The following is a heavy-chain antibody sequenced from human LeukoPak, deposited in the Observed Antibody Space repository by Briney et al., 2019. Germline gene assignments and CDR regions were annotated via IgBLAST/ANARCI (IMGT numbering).Heavy chain of an antibody. CDR1: GGSISSGGYY. CDR3: ARGVAAAGVSGDWFDP. J-gene: IGHJ5*02. D-gene: IGHD6-13*01. CDR2: IYHSGST. Sequence: SQTLSLTCTVSGGSISSGGYYWNWIRQPPGKGLEWIGYIYHSGSTYCNPSLKSRVTISVDRSKNQFSLKLSSVTAADTAVYYCARGVAAAGVSGDWFDPWGQGTLVTVSS. V-gene: IGHV4-30-2*01.